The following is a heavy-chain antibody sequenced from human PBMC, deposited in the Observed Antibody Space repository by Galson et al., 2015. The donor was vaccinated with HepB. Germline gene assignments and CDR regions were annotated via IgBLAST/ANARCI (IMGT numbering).Heavy chain of an antibody. CDR2: ISYDGGDK. Sequence: SLRLSCAASGFTFYIYGMHWVRQAPGKGLEWVAVISYDGGDKHYTDSVKGRFTVSRDNSKNTVYLQMDSLTAEDTAVYYCAKDLGFKAADYYFDYWGQGTLVTVSS. J-gene: IGHJ4*02. CDR3: AKDLGFKAADYYFDY. D-gene: IGHD6-25*01. CDR1: GFTFYIYG. V-gene: IGHV3-30*18.